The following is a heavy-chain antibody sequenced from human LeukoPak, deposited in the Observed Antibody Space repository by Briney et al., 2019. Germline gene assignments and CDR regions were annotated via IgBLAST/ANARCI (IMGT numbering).Heavy chain of an antibody. CDR2: THHDGST. D-gene: IGHD2-15*01. CDR1: GGSITSINW. V-gene: IGHV4-4*02. Sequence: SETLSLTCDVSGGSITSINWWNWVRQSPGKGLEWIGETHHDGSTNYNPSLKSRVAISLDKSKNQFSLKLSSVTAADTAMYYCATFSIVVLSPYDAFDIWGQGTMVTVSS. J-gene: IGHJ3*02. CDR3: ATFSIVVLSPYDAFDI.